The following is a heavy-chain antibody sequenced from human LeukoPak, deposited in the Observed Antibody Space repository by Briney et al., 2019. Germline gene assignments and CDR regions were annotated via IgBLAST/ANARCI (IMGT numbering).Heavy chain of an antibody. CDR2: ISSSGSTT. CDR3: ARDNYDSSGYYFD. Sequence: PGGSLRLSCAASGFTFSSYEMNWVRQAPGKGLEWVSYISSSGSTTHYADSVKGRFTISRDNVKKSLYLQMNSLRAEDTAVYYCARDNYDSSGYYFDWGQGTLVTVSS. V-gene: IGHV3-48*03. D-gene: IGHD3-22*01. CDR1: GFTFSSYE. J-gene: IGHJ4*02.